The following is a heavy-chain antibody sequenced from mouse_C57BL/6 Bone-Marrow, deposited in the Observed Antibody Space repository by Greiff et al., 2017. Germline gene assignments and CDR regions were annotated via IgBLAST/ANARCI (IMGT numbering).Heavy chain of an antibody. CDR3: ARDADYGSSPYWYFDV. CDR1: GFTFSDFY. J-gene: IGHJ1*03. Sequence: EVQLVESGGGLVQSGRSLRLSCATSGFTFSDFYMEWVRQAPGKGLEWIAASRNKANDYTTEYSASVKGRFIVSRDTSPSILYLQRKALRAEDTAIYYCARDADYGSSPYWYFDVWGTGTTVTVSS. CDR2: SRNKANDYTT. D-gene: IGHD1-1*01. V-gene: IGHV7-1*01.